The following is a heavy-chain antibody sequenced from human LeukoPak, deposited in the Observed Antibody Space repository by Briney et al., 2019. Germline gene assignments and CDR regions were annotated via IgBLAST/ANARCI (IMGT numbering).Heavy chain of an antibody. J-gene: IGHJ4*02. CDR3: ARGGGVVVTAAHFDY. D-gene: IGHD2-21*02. CDR1: GGSISRYY. Sequence: SETLSLTCTVSGGSISRYYWSWLRQPPGKGLEWIGYIYYSGSTNYNPSLKSRVTMSVDMSKNQFSLKLSSVTAADTAVYYCARGGGVVVTAAHFDYWGRGTLVTVSS. CDR2: IYYSGST. V-gene: IGHV4-59*01.